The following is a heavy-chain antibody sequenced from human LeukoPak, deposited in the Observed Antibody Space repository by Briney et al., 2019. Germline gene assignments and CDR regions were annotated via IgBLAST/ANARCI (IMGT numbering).Heavy chain of an antibody. V-gene: IGHV1-18*01. CDR2: SSAYNGNT. CDR3: ARVTLYYYYYMDV. J-gene: IGHJ6*03. Sequence: GASVKVSCKASGYTFTSYGISWVRQAPGQGLEWVGWSSAYNGNTNYAQKFQGRVTMTTDTSTSTAYMELRSLRSDDTAVYYCARVTLYYYYYMDVWGKGTTVTVSS. CDR1: GYTFTSYG.